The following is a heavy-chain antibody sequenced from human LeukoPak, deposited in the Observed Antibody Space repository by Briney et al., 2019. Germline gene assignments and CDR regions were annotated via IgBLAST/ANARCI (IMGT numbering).Heavy chain of an antibody. J-gene: IGHJ6*02. CDR2: IWYDGSNK. CDR3: ARGSYAYYYGMDV. CDR1: GFTFSSYG. D-gene: IGHD4-17*01. V-gene: IGHV3-33*01. Sequence: TGGSLRLSCAASGFTFSSYGMHWVRQAPGKGLEWVAVIWYDGSNKYYADSVKGRFTISRDNSKNTLYLQMNSLRAEDTAVYYCARGSYAYYYGMDVWGQGTTVTVSS.